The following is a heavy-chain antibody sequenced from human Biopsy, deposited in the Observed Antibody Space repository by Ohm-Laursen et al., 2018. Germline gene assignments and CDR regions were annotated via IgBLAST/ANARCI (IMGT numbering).Heavy chain of an antibody. CDR2: INPHSGTT. V-gene: IGHV1-2*02. J-gene: IGHJ1*01. Sequence: ASVKVSCKASGYTFTGQDLHWVRQVPGQGLEWMGGINPHSGTTKFAQDFQGRVTMTRDTSITTAYMELRRLRSDDTAVYYCAKGQDLRGGAEYFQHWGQGALVTVSS. D-gene: IGHD2-15*01. CDR3: AKGQDLRGGAEYFQH. CDR1: GYTFTGQD.